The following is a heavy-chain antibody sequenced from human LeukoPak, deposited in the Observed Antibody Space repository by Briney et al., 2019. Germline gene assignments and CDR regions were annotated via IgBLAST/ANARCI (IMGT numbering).Heavy chain of an antibody. D-gene: IGHD5-24*01. Sequence: PSETLSLTCTVSGGSISSYYWSWIRQPPGKGLEWIGYIYYSGSTNYNPSLKSRVTISVDTSKNQFSLKLSSVTAADTAVYYCARVLNAVEMVDYWGQGTLVSVSS. V-gene: IGHV4-59*01. J-gene: IGHJ4*02. CDR3: ARVLNAVEMVDY. CDR1: GGSISSYY. CDR2: IYYSGST.